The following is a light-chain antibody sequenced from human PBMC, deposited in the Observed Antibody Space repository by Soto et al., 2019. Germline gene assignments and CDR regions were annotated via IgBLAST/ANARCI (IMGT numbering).Light chain of an antibody. Sequence: DIQMTQSPSTLSASVGDRVTITCRASQSISSWLAWYQKKPGKAPKLLIYDASSLESGVPSRFSGSGSVPAITRTISSLHTADLATEYGQQYNSYSFTFGNGTKV. J-gene: IGKJ3*01. CDR1: QSISSW. V-gene: IGKV1-5*01. CDR3: QQYNSYSFT. CDR2: DAS.